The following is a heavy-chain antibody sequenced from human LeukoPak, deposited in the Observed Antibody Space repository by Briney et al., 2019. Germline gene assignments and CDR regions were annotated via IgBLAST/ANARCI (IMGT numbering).Heavy chain of an antibody. D-gene: IGHD3-10*01. Sequence: PSETLSLTCTVSGGSISSSSYYWGWIRQPPGKGLEWIGSIYYSGSTYYNPSLKSRVTISVDTSKNQFSLKLSSVTAADTAVYYCARSAYYYGSGKVYWGQGTLVTVSS. CDR3: ARSAYYYGSGKVY. CDR1: GGSISSSSYY. CDR2: IYYSGST. V-gene: IGHV4-39*01. J-gene: IGHJ4*02.